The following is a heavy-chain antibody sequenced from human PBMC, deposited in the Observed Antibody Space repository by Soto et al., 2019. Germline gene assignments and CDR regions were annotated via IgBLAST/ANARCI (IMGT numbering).Heavy chain of an antibody. V-gene: IGHV3-30*18. Sequence: GSLRLSCAASGFNFSSYGMHWVRQAPGKGLEWVAVISYDGSNKYYADSVKGRFTISRDNSKNTLYLQMNSLRAEDTAVYYCAKDRYYYGSGSYPAPYYYYYYGMDVWGQGTTVTVSS. CDR3: AKDRYYYGSGSYPAPYYYYYYGMDV. J-gene: IGHJ6*02. D-gene: IGHD3-10*01. CDR2: ISYDGSNK. CDR1: GFNFSSYG.